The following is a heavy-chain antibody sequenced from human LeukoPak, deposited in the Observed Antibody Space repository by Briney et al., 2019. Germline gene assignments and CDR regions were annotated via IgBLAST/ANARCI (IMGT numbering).Heavy chain of an antibody. CDR2: IYFSGGT. CDR3: ARADTDYYDSSGYSNGLDP. Sequence: SQTLSLTCTVSGGSVTSASNYWTWIRQPPGKGLEWIGYIYFSGGTNYNPSLKNRVTISLDTSKNHFSLKLSSVTAADTAVYYCARADTDYYDSSGYSNGLDPWGEGTVVSVS. CDR1: GGSVTSASNY. J-gene: IGHJ5*02. D-gene: IGHD3-22*01. V-gene: IGHV4-61*03.